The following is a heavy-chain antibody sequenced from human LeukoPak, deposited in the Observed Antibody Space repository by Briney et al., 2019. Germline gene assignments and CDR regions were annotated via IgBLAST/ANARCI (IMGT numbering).Heavy chain of an antibody. V-gene: IGHV1-69*04. D-gene: IGHD4-11*01. J-gene: IGHJ5*02. CDR2: IIPILGIA. Sequence: SVKVSCKASGGTFSSYTIGWVRQAPGQGLEWMGRIIPILGIANYAQKFQGRVTITADKSTSTAYMELSSLRSEDTAVYYCARETVTTVFWFDPWGQGTLVTVSS. CDR3: ARETVTTVFWFDP. CDR1: GGTFSSYT.